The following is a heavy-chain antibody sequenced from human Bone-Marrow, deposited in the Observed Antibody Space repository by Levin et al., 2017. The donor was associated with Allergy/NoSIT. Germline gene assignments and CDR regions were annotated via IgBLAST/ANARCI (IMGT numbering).Heavy chain of an antibody. V-gene: IGHV1-69*06. CDR2: IIPIYDTP. CDR3: VRGSMATSYYNMDV. Sequence: SVKVSCKASGGTFRNNAFIWVRQAPGQGLEWMGGIIPIYDTPDYAQKFQGRVAIAADKSTNTAYMELSSLRSEDTAVYYCVRGSMATSYYNMDVWGQGTTVTVSS. CDR1: GGTFRNNA. J-gene: IGHJ6*02. D-gene: IGHD5-24*01.